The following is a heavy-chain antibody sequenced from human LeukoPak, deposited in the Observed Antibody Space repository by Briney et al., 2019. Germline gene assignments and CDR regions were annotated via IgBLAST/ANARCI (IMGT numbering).Heavy chain of an antibody. Sequence: ASVKVSCKASGYTFTSYYMHWVRQAPGQGLEWMGIINPSGGSTSYAQKFQGRVTMTRDTSTSTVYMELSSLRSEDTAVYYCARDSRRQPWYEIYYFDYWGQGTLVTVSS. J-gene: IGHJ4*02. CDR2: INPSGGST. V-gene: IGHV1-46*01. CDR3: ARDSRRQPWYEIYYFDY. D-gene: IGHD2-15*01. CDR1: GYTFTSYY.